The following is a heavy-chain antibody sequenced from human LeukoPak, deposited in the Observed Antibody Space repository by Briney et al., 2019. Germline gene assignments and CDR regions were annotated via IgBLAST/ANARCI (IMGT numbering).Heavy chain of an antibody. V-gene: IGHV3-48*01. CDR2: ISSSSSTI. Sequence: GGSLRLSCAASGFTFSSYSMNWVRQAPGKGLEWVSYISSSSSTIYYADSVKGRFTISRDNSKNTLYLQMNSLRAEDTAVYYCAKRYCSSTSCLPFDYWGQGTLVTVSS. CDR1: GFTFSSYS. CDR3: AKRYCSSTSCLPFDY. J-gene: IGHJ4*02. D-gene: IGHD2-2*01.